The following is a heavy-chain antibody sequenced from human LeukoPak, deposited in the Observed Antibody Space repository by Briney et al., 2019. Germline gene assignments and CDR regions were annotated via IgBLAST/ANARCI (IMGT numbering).Heavy chain of an antibody. V-gene: IGHV4-31*03. CDR3: ARDGATGVLDH. CDR2: IYYSGNT. Sequence: SGTLSLTCSVSGGSIRSAGYSWYWIRQFPGRGLEWIGYIYYSGNTAYNPSLKSRVTISLDTSENQFSLNLTSVTAADTAVYFCARDGATGVLDHWGQGTLVTVSS. J-gene: IGHJ4*02. D-gene: IGHD1-1*01. CDR1: GGSIRSAGYS.